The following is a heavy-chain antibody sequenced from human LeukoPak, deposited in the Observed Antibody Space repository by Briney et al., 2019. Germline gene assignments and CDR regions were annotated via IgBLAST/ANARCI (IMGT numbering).Heavy chain of an antibody. D-gene: IGHD2-2*01. CDR3: AITISNWFDP. Sequence: GESLKISCKGSGYSFTSYWIGWVRQMPGKGLEWMGIIYPGGSQTRYSPSFQGQVTISADKSTSTAYLQWSSLKASDTAMYYCAITISNWFDPWGQGTLVTVSS. CDR2: IYPGGSQT. J-gene: IGHJ5*02. CDR1: GYSFTSYW. V-gene: IGHV5-51*01.